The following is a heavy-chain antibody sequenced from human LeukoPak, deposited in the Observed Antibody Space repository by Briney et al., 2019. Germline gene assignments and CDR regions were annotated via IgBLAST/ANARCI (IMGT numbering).Heavy chain of an antibody. CDR2: IPIDGAKE. CDR3: AKDWKAASWTPGITGTPPTPGY. V-gene: IGHV3-30*02. J-gene: IGHJ4*02. D-gene: IGHD1-20*01. Sequence: GGSLRLSCAASGFTFSTYGIHWVSQAPGKGQEWVAFIPIDGAKEYYADSVKGRFTISRDKSKNTLYLQMNSLRVEDTAVYYCAKDWKAASWTPGITGTPPTPGYWGQGTLVTVS. CDR1: GFTFSTYG.